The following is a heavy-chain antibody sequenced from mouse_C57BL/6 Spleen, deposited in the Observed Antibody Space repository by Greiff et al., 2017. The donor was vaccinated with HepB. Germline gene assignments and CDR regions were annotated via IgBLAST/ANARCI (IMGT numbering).Heavy chain of an antibody. D-gene: IGHD2-4*01. Sequence: DVQLVESGGGLVQPGGSLKLSCAASGFTFSDYYMYWVRQTPEKRLEWVAYISNGGGSTYYPDTVKGRFTISRDNAKNTLYLQMSRLKSEDTAMYYCARHDYDRVYYAMDYWGQGTSVTVSS. J-gene: IGHJ4*01. V-gene: IGHV5-12*01. CDR1: GFTFSDYY. CDR3: ARHDYDRVYYAMDY. CDR2: ISNGGGST.